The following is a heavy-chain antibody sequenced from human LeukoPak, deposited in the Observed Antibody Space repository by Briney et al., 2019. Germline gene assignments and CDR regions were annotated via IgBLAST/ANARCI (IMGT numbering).Heavy chain of an antibody. CDR3: ATVVRRNSGYGENDN. Sequence: PGGSLRLSCAASGFTFSSYWMHWVRQAPGKGLVWVSRINSDGSRTTYADSVKGRFTISRDNAKNTLYLQMNSLRAEDTAVYYCATVVRRNSGYGENDNWGQGTLVTVSS. D-gene: IGHD5-12*01. V-gene: IGHV3-74*01. CDR2: INSDGSRT. CDR1: GFTFSSYW. J-gene: IGHJ4*02.